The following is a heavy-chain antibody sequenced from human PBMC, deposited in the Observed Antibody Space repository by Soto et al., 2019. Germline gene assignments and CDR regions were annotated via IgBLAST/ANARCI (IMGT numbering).Heavy chain of an antibody. CDR3: ARDRTTYYDFWSGYYLDY. J-gene: IGHJ4*02. CDR2: IWYDGSNK. V-gene: IGHV3-33*01. Sequence: PGGSLRLSCAASGFTFSSYGMHWVRQAPGKGLEWVAVIWYDGSNKYYADSVKGRFTISRDNSKNTLYLQMNSLRAEDTAVYYCARDRTTYYDFWSGYYLDYWGQGTLVTVSS. CDR1: GFTFSSYG. D-gene: IGHD3-3*01.